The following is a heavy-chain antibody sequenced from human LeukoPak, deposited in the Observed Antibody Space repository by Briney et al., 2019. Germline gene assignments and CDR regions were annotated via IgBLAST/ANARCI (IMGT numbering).Heavy chain of an antibody. D-gene: IGHD3-22*01. J-gene: IGHJ4*02. CDR1: GGSFSGYY. V-gene: IGHV4-34*01. CDR3: ARHGRTRYSSSSGYYFDY. Sequence: SETLSLTCAVYGGSFSGYYWSWIRQPPGKGLEWIGEINHSGSTNYNPSLKSRVTISVDTSKNQFSLKLSSVTAADTAVYYCARHGRTRYSSSSGYYFDYWGQGTLVTVSS. CDR2: INHSGST.